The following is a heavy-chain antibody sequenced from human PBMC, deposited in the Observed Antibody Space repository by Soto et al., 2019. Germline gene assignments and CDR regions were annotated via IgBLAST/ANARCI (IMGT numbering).Heavy chain of an antibody. V-gene: IGHV3-48*01. D-gene: IGHD3-10*01. CDR2: ISSSSSTI. Sequence: GGSLRLSCAASGFTFSSYSMNWVRQAPGKGLEWVSYISSSSSTIYYADSVKGRFTISRDNAKNSLYLQMNSLRAEDTAVYYCARSGSGGRHAYYGSGSYYDAFDIWGQGTMVTVSS. CDR3: ARSGSGGRHAYYGSGSYYDAFDI. J-gene: IGHJ3*02. CDR1: GFTFSSYS.